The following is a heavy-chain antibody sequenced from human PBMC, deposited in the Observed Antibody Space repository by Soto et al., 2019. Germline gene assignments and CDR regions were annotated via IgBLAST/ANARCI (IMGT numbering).Heavy chain of an antibody. J-gene: IGHJ4*02. Sequence: QVQLVQSGAEVKKPGASVKVSCKASGYTFTIYGISWVRQAPGQGLEWMGWISGYNGNTDYAQNLPDRVTLTTDASTGSVYMELRSVRSDDTAVYYCARVDYYESSGYYGYWGQGTLITVSS. CDR3: ARVDYYESSGYYGY. V-gene: IGHV1-18*04. CDR2: ISGYNGNT. CDR1: GYTFTIYG. D-gene: IGHD3-22*01.